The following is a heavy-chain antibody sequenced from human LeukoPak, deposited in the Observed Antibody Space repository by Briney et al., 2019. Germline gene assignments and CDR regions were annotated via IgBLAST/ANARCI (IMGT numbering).Heavy chain of an antibody. V-gene: IGHV1-3*01. J-gene: IGHJ4*02. Sequence: ASVKVSCKTSGYTFTNYAMQWVRQAPGQRLEWMGWINAGNGNTKYSQKFQGRVTMTRDTSTNTAYMELSALTSEDTAVYYCARNPPRTGDFNSWGQGALVTVSS. CDR3: ARNPPRTGDFNS. CDR2: INAGNGNT. CDR1: GYTFTNYA. D-gene: IGHD7-27*01.